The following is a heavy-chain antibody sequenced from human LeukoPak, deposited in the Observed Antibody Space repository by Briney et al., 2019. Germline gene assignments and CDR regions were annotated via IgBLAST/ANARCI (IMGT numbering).Heavy chain of an antibody. V-gene: IGHV4-61*02. CDR3: ARGSPHDCSGGSCHGFYIDY. D-gene: IGHD2-15*01. CDR1: GGSISSGSYY. J-gene: IGHJ4*02. CDR2: IYTSGST. Sequence: SETLSLTCTVSGGSISSGSYYWSWIRQPAGKGLEWIGRIYTSGSTNYNPSLKSRVTISVDTSKNQFSLKLSSVTAADTAVYYCARGSPHDCSGGSCHGFYIDYWGQGTLVTVSS.